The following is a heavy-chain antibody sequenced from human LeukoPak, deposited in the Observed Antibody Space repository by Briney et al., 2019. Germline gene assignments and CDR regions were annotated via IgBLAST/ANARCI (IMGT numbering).Heavy chain of an antibody. D-gene: IGHD3-9*01. CDR2: TNHSGST. Sequence: PSETLSLTCAVYGGSFSGYYWSWIRQPPGKGLEWIGETNHSGSTNYNPSLKSRVTISVDTSKNQFSLKLSSVTAADTAVYYCARESNYDILTGYYKIFDYWGQGTLVTVSS. V-gene: IGHV4-34*01. J-gene: IGHJ4*02. CDR3: ARESNYDILTGYYKIFDY. CDR1: GGSFSGYY.